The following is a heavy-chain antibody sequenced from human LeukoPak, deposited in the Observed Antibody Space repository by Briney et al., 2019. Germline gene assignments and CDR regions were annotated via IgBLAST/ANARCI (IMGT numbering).Heavy chain of an antibody. CDR1: GFTFSSYG. CDR3: AKDRSHCSSTSCYVDWFDP. D-gene: IGHD2-2*01. CDR2: ISGSGGST. V-gene: IGHV3-23*01. Sequence: PGGSLRLSCAASGFTFSSYGMSWVRQAPGKGLEWVSAISGSGGSTYYADSVKGRFTISRDNSKNTLYLQMNSLRAEDTAVYYCAKDRSHCSSTSCYVDWFDPWGQGTLVTVSS. J-gene: IGHJ5*02.